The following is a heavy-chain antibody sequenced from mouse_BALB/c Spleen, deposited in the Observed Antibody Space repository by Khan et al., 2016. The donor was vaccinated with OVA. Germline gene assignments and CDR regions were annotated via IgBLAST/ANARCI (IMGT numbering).Heavy chain of an antibody. J-gene: IGHJ2*01. CDR1: GFTFSNYG. CDR2: ISSGGSFT. V-gene: IGHV5-9-3*01. CDR3: ARTPGYDGSCYFDY. Sequence: EVQLVESGGGFVKPGGSLKLSCAASGFTFSNYGLSWVRQTPEKSLEWVATISSGGSFTYYPDSVKGRFTISRDNAENTLYLQMSSLRSEDTAMYYCARTPGYDGSCYFDYWGQGTTLTVSS. D-gene: IGHD1-1*01.